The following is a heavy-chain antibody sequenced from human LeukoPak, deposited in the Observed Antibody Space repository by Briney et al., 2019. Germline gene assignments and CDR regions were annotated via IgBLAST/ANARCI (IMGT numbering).Heavy chain of an antibody. Sequence: SQTLSLTCAISGDSVSSNSAAWNWIRQSPSRGLEWLGRTYYRSKWYNDYAVSVKSRITINPDTSKNQFSLQLNSVTPEDTAVYYCARGYDSSGYSLPDLEYYFDYWGQGTLVTVSS. CDR3: ARGYDSSGYSLPDLEYYFDY. D-gene: IGHD3-22*01. CDR1: GDSVSSNSAA. CDR2: TYYRSKWYN. J-gene: IGHJ4*02. V-gene: IGHV6-1*01.